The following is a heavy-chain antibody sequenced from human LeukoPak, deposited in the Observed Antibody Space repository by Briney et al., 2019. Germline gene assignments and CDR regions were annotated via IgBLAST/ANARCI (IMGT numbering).Heavy chain of an antibody. CDR3: ARDQRITIFGVAPWFDP. V-gene: IGHV1-69*01. Sequence: SVKVSCKASGGTFSSYAISWVRQAPGQGLEWMGGIIPIFGTANYAQKFQGRVTITADESTSTAYMELSSLRSEDTAVYYCARDQRITIFGVAPWFDPWGQGTLVTVSS. D-gene: IGHD3-3*01. CDR2: IIPIFGTA. J-gene: IGHJ5*02. CDR1: GGTFSSYA.